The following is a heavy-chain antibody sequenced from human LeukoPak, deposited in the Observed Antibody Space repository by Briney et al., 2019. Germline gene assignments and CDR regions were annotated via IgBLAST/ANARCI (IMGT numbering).Heavy chain of an antibody. CDR2: ISAYNGNT. D-gene: IGHD3-22*01. CDR3: ARELLGAYDSSGYTFDY. J-gene: IGHJ4*02. CDR1: GYTFTSYG. Sequence: GASVKVSCKASGYTFTSYGISWVRQAPGQGLEWMGWISAYNGNTNYAQKFQGRVTMTRDTSTSTVYMELSSLRSEDTAVYYCARELLGAYDSSGYTFDYWGQGTLVTVSS. V-gene: IGHV1-18*01.